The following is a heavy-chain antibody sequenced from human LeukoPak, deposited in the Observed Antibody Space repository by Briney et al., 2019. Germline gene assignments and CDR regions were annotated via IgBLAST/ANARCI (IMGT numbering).Heavy chain of an antibody. V-gene: IGHV3-7*01. CDR1: GFTFSSYW. J-gene: IGHJ4*02. Sequence: PGGSLRLSCAASGFTFSSYWMSWVRQAPGKGLEWVANIKQDGSEKYYVDSVKGRFTISRDNSKNTLYLQMNSLRAEDTAVYYCARVGSGVAVAPYYFDYWGQGTLVTVSS. CDR3: ARVGSGVAVAPYYFDY. D-gene: IGHD6-19*01. CDR2: IKQDGSEK.